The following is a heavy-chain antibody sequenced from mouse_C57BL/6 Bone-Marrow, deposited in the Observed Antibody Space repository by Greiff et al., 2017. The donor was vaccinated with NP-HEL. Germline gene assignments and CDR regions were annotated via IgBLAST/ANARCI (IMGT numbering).Heavy chain of an antibody. D-gene: IGHD1-1*01. Sequence: QVQLQQSGAELARPGASVKLSCKASGYTFTRYGISWVKQRTGQGLEWIGELYPRSGNTYYTEKFKGKATLTAYKSSSTAYMELRSLTSENSAVYFCARSEYYGRWYFDVWGKGTTVTVSS. CDR2: LYPRSGNT. J-gene: IGHJ1*03. V-gene: IGHV1-81*01. CDR3: ARSEYYGRWYFDV. CDR1: GYTFTRYG.